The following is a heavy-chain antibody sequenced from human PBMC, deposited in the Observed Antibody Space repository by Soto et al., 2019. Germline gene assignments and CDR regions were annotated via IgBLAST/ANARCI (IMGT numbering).Heavy chain of an antibody. Sequence: SETLSLTCTVSGVSISSYYWSWIRQPPGKGLEWIGYIYYSGSTNYNPSLKSRVTISVDTSKNQFSLKLSSVTAADTAVYYCARAPYSSSPRYYYYYMDVWGKGTTVTVS. J-gene: IGHJ6*03. CDR3: ARAPYSSSPRYYYYYMDV. D-gene: IGHD6-13*01. CDR2: IYYSGST. CDR1: GVSISSYY. V-gene: IGHV4-59*01.